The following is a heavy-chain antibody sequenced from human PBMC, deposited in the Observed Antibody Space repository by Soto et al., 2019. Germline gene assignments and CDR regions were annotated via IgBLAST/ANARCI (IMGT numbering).Heavy chain of an antibody. CDR1: GGTFSSYA. J-gene: IGHJ3*02. CDR3: ARGGIAAAGTGDAFDT. Sequence: QVQLVQSGAEVKKPGSSVKVSCKASGGTFSSYAISWVRQAPGQGLEWMGGIIPIFGTANYAQKFQGRVTITADKSTSTAYMELSSLRSEDTAVYYCARGGIAAAGTGDAFDTWGQGTMVTVSS. D-gene: IGHD6-13*01. CDR2: IIPIFGTA. V-gene: IGHV1-69*06.